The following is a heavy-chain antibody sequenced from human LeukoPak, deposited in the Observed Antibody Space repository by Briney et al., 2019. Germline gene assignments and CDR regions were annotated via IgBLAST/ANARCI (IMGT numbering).Heavy chain of an antibody. CDR3: ARQCAEYYYDSGGHNDY. D-gene: IGHD3-22*01. Sequence: GSLRLSCASSGFTFSTYWMSWVRQAPGKGLEWVANIKQDGSEKYYVDSVRGRFTISRDNAKSSLYLQMDSLRVEDTAVYYCARQCAEYYYDSGGHNDYWGQGTLVTVSS. V-gene: IGHV3-7*05. J-gene: IGHJ4*02. CDR1: GFTFSTYW. CDR2: IKQDGSEK.